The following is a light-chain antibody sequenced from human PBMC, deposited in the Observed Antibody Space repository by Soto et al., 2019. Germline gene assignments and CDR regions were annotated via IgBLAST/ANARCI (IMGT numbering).Light chain of an antibody. Sequence: VVLTQSPATLSVSPGDRATLSCRASQSVTNRLDWYQQKPGQAPRLLIYGASTRATGIPARFSGSGSGTEFTLTISSLQSEDFAVYYCQQYYDWYSFGQGTKLDI. CDR1: QSVTNR. V-gene: IGKV3-15*01. CDR2: GAS. J-gene: IGKJ2*03. CDR3: QQYYDWYS.